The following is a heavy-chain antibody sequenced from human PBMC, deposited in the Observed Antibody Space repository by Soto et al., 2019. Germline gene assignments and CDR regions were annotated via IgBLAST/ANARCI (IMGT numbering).Heavy chain of an antibody. CDR1: GGSISSSSYY. CDR2: IYYSGST. Sequence: SETLSLTCTVSGGSISSSSYYWGWIRQPPGKGLEWIGSIYYSGSTYYNPSLKSRVTISVDTSKNQFSLKLSSVTAADTAVYYCARHSPNFGQWLVGGYFDYWGQGTLVTVSS. D-gene: IGHD6-19*01. J-gene: IGHJ4*02. CDR3: ARHSPNFGQWLVGGYFDY. V-gene: IGHV4-39*01.